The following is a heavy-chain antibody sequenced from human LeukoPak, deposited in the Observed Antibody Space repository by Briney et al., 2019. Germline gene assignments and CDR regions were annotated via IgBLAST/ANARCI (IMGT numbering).Heavy chain of an antibody. V-gene: IGHV3-23*01. D-gene: IGHD3-16*01. CDR2: ISGSGGTT. J-gene: IGHJ4*02. Sequence: GGSLRLSCAASGFTFSSYALSWVRQAPGKGLEWVSTISGSGGTTYYADSVKGRFTISRDNAKNSLYLQMNSLRAEDTAVYYCAREWGYYDYWGQGTLVTVSS. CDR3: AREWGYYDY. CDR1: GFTFSSYA.